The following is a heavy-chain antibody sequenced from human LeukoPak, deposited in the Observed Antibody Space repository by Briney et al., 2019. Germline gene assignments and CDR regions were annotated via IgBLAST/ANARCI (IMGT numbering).Heavy chain of an antibody. CDR1: GGSISSGSYY. CDR3: ARGYCSSTSCYNSDC. V-gene: IGHV4-61*02. Sequence: PSQTLSLTCTVSGGSISSGSYYWSWIRQPAGKGLEWIGRIYTSGSTNYNPSLKSRVTISVDTSKNQFSLKLSSVTAADTAVYYCARGYCSSTSCYNSDCWGQGTLVTVSS. J-gene: IGHJ4*02. D-gene: IGHD2-2*02. CDR2: IYTSGST.